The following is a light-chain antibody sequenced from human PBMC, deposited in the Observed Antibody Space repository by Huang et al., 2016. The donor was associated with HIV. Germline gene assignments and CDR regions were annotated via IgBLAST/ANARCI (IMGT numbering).Light chain of an antibody. V-gene: IGKV1D-13*01. CDR1: QGISNT. CDR3: QQFNHYPLT. J-gene: IGKJ4*01. Sequence: QLTQSPSSLSASVGVRVTITCRASQGISNTLAWYQQKPGKAPKLLIYDASSVQPGAPSRFSGRGSGTDFTLTISSLQPEDCATCYCQQFNHYPLTFGGGTKVEIE. CDR2: DAS.